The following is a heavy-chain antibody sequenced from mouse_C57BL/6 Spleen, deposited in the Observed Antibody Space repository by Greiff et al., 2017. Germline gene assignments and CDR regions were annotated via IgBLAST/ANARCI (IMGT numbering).Heavy chain of an antibody. CDR3: AREWATLWYFDV. V-gene: IGHV5-16*01. CDR2: INYDGSST. CDR1: GFTFSDYY. J-gene: IGHJ1*03. Sequence: EVKLMESEGGLVQPGSSMKLSCTASGFTFSDYYMAWVRQVPEKGLEWVANINYDGSSTYYLDSLKSRFIISRDNAKNILYLQMSSLKSEDTATYYCAREWATLWYFDVWGTGTTVTVSS. D-gene: IGHD3-1*01.